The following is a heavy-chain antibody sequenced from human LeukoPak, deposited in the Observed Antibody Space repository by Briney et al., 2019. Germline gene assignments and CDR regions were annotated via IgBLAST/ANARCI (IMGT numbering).Heavy chain of an antibody. CDR1: GFTVSSNY. V-gene: IGHV3-23*01. CDR2: ISGSGGST. CDR3: AKGGTVTTGHDAFDI. Sequence: QPGGSLRLSCAASGFTVSSNYMSWVRQAPGKGLEWVSAISGSGGSTYYADSVKGRFTISRDNSKNTLYLQMNSLRAEDTAVYYCAKGGTVTTGHDAFDIWGQGTMVTVSS. J-gene: IGHJ3*02. D-gene: IGHD4-17*01.